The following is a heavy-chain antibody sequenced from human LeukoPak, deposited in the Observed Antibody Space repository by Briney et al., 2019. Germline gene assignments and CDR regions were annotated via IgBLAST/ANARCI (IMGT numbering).Heavy chain of an antibody. V-gene: IGHV3-30*18. Sequence: GRSLRLSCAASGFTFSSYGMHWVRQAPGKGLEWVAVISYDGSNKYYADSVKGRFTISRDNSKNTLYLQMNSLRAEDTAVYYCAKEGGDYWGQGTLVTVSS. J-gene: IGHJ4*02. CDR1: GFTFSSYG. CDR2: ISYDGSNK. CDR3: AKEGGDY. D-gene: IGHD3-16*01.